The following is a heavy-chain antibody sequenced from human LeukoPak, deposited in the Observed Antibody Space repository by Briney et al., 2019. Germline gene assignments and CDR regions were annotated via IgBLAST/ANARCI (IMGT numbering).Heavy chain of an antibody. V-gene: IGHV3-74*01. J-gene: IGHJ4*02. Sequence: GGSLRLSCAASGFTFSNYWMHWVRQAPGKGLVWVSRINSDGSSTNYADSVKGRFTISRDNAKNTLYLQMNSLRAEDTAIYYCARRGYHDSSGYDYWGQGTPVTVSS. CDR3: ARRGYHDSSGYDY. D-gene: IGHD3-22*01. CDR1: GFTFSNYW. CDR2: INSDGSST.